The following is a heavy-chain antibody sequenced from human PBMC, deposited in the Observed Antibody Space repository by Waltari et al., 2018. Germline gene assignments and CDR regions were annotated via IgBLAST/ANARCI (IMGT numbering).Heavy chain of an antibody. D-gene: IGHD6-19*01. CDR1: GYTFTGYY. Sequence: QVQLVQSGAEVKKPGASVKVSCKASGYTFTGYYMHWVRQAPGQGLEWMGWINPNSGGTNYAQKCQGRVTMTRDTSISTAYMELSRLRSDDTAVYYCARQRLGSGWDGRYFQHWGQGTLVTVSS. V-gene: IGHV1-2*02. J-gene: IGHJ1*01. CDR2: INPNSGGT. CDR3: ARQRLGSGWDGRYFQH.